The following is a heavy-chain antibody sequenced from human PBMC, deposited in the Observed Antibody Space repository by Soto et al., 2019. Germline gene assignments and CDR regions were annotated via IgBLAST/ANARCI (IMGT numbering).Heavy chain of an antibody. CDR1: GGSFSGYY. CDR3: ARYKLWDPAQRKDYFDY. CDR2: INHSGST. D-gene: IGHD5-18*01. Sequence: PSETPSLTCAVYGGSFSGYYWSWIRQPPGKGLEWIGEINHSGSTNYNPSLKSRVTISVDTSKNQFSLKLSSVTAADTAVYYCARYKLWDPAQRKDYFDYSGQGTLVTVSS. J-gene: IGHJ4*02. V-gene: IGHV4-34*01.